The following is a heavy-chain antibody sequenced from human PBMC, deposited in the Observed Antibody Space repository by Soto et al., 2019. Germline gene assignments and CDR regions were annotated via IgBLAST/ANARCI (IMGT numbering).Heavy chain of an antibody. J-gene: IGHJ6*02. CDR2: ISAYNGNT. Sequence: QVQLVQSGAEVKKPGASVKVSCKASGYTFTSYGISWVRQAPGQGLEWMGWISAYNGNTNYAQKLQGRVTMTTDTSTSRAYMELRSLRSDDTAVYYCARDMGSSGRPYYYYGMDVWGQGTTVTVSS. D-gene: IGHD3-22*01. CDR3: ARDMGSSGRPYYYYGMDV. V-gene: IGHV1-18*01. CDR1: GYTFTSYG.